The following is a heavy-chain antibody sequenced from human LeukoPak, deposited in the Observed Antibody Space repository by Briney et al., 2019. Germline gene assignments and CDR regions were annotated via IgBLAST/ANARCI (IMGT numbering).Heavy chain of an antibody. V-gene: IGHV3-23*01. CDR2: ISGSGDST. J-gene: IGHJ4*02. Sequence: GGSLRLSCAASGFTFSSYAMNWVRQAPGKGLEWVSAISGSGDSTYYADSVKGRFTISRDNSKNSLDLQMNSLRDEDTAVYYCARPSRSTGPAYWGQGTLVTVSS. CDR3: ARPSRSTGPAY. D-gene: IGHD2-2*01. CDR1: GFTFSSYA.